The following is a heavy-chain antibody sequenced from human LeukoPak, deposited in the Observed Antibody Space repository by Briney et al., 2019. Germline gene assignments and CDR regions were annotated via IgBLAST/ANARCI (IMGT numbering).Heavy chain of an antibody. CDR3: ARDATIAAPLMS. CDR2: IFHGVNT. CDR1: GSSINTPYY. Sequence: PSETLSLTCTVSGSSINTPYYCAWLRQPPGEGLEWIGNIFHGVNTFYNPSLMNRVAVSVDTSKNQLSLKLTSVTAADTAVYYCARDATIAAPLMSWGQGTLVIVSS. J-gene: IGHJ4*02. V-gene: IGHV4-38-2*02. D-gene: IGHD6-13*01.